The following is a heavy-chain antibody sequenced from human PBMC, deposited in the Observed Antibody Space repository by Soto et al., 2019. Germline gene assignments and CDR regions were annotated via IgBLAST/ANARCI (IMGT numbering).Heavy chain of an antibody. Sequence: SETLSLTCTVSGGSIYRSGYYWGWIRQPPGGGLEWIGNIDYNGVTYSNPSLKSRVTISRDTSKNQFSLKLTSVTAADTALYYCGKVLVGATGHTDTHSWGPATLVTVSS. J-gene: IGHJ4*02. D-gene: IGHD2-15*01. CDR2: IDYNGVT. CDR1: GGSIYRSGYY. CDR3: GKVLVGATGHTDTHS. V-gene: IGHV4-39*01.